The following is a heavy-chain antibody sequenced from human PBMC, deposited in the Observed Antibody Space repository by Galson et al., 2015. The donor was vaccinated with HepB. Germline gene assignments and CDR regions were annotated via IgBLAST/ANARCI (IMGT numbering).Heavy chain of an antibody. J-gene: IGHJ4*02. CDR3: AQYNYWRFDY. V-gene: IGHV3-7*01. Sequence: SLRLSCAVSGFSFSDYRMSWVRQAPGKGLEWVANIKYDGSETYYVDSVKGRFTISRDNARNSLYLQMNSLKVEDTAIYYCAQYNYWRFDYWGQGSLVTVSS. CDR2: IKYDGSET. CDR1: GFSFSDYR. D-gene: IGHD1-20*01.